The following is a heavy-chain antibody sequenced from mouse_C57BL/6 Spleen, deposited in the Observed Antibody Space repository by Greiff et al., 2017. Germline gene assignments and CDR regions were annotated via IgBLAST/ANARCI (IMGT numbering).Heavy chain of an antibody. J-gene: IGHJ3*01. Sequence: EVQLVESGGGLVQPGGSLKLSCAASGFTFSDYYMYWVRQTPEKRLEWVAYISNGGGSTYSPDTVKGRFTISRDNAKNTLYLQMSRLKSEDTAMYYCARRPDYYGSSYTWFAYWGQGTLVTVSA. V-gene: IGHV5-12*01. CDR1: GFTFSDYY. CDR2: ISNGGGST. CDR3: ARRPDYYGSSYTWFAY. D-gene: IGHD1-1*01.